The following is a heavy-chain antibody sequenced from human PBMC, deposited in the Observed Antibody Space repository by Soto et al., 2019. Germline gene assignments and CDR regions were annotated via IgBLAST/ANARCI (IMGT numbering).Heavy chain of an antibody. Sequence: QVQLQESGPGLVKPSQTLSLTCTVSGGSTSSDNYWSWIRQPPGKGLEWIGHLYYSGNTDYNPSLKSRLAISIDTSKNQFSLKLSSVTAADTAVYFCAREGGESSDGLYYFDSWGQGSLVTVSS. V-gene: IGHV4-30-4*01. D-gene: IGHD3-16*01. CDR1: GGSTSSDNY. CDR2: LYYSGNT. J-gene: IGHJ4*02. CDR3: AREGGESSDGLYYFDS.